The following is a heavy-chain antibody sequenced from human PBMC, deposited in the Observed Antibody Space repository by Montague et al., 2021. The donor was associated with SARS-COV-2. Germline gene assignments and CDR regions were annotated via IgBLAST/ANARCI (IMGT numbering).Heavy chain of an antibody. CDR2: ISYDGSNK. CDR3: ARDPPYFDSGGFLDY. CDR1: GFTFSSYA. V-gene: IGHV3-30-3*01. D-gene: IGHD3-9*01. Sequence: LSLSLAASGFTFSSYAMHWVRQAPGKGLEWVAVISYDGSNKYYADSVKGRFTIPRDNSKNTLYLQMNSLRAEDTAVYYCARDPPYFDSGGFLDYWGQGTLVTVSS. J-gene: IGHJ4*02.